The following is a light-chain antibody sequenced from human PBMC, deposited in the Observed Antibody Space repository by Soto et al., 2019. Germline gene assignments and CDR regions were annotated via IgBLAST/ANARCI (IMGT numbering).Light chain of an antibody. Sequence: QSALTQPASVSGSPGQSITISCTGTSSDVGSYNLVSWYQQHPGKAPKLMIYEGSKRPSGISYRFSGSKSGNTASLTISGLQGEDEADYYCSAYTVSRTYVFGTGTKLTVL. CDR3: SAYTVSRTYV. J-gene: IGLJ1*01. CDR1: SSDVGSYNL. CDR2: EGS. V-gene: IGLV2-14*02.